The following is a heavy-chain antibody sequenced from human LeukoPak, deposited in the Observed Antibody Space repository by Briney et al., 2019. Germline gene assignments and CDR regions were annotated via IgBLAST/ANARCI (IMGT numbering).Heavy chain of an antibody. Sequence: PGRSLRLSCAASGFTFSSYGMHWVRQAPGKGLEWVAVISDDGGNKYYADSVKGRFTISRDNSKNTLHLQMNSLRAEDTAVYYCAKHPSGSYYGFDNWGQGTLVTVSS. D-gene: IGHD1-26*01. CDR2: ISDDGGNK. CDR1: GFTFSSYG. V-gene: IGHV3-30*18. J-gene: IGHJ4*02. CDR3: AKHPSGSYYGFDN.